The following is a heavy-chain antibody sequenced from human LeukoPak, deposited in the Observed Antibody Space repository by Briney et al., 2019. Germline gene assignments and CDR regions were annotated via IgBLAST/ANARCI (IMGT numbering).Heavy chain of an antibody. CDR3: AKGNDSSGYYVLHY. J-gene: IGHJ4*02. CDR2: ISWDGGST. Sequence: PGGSLRLSCAASGFTFDDYAMHWFRQAPGKGLEWVSLISWDGGSTYYADSVKGRFTISRDNSKNSLYLQMNSLRAEDTALYYCAKGNDSSGYYVLHYWGQGTLVTVSS. D-gene: IGHD3-22*01. CDR1: GFTFDDYA. V-gene: IGHV3-43D*03.